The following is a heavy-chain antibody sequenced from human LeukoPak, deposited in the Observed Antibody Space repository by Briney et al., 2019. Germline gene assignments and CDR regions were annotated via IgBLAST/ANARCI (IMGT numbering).Heavy chain of an antibody. CDR3: ARELYGDYVFDY. CDR2: ISSSGSTI. V-gene: IGHV3-11*04. Sequence: PGGSLRLSCAASGFTFSDYYMSWIRQAPGKGLGWVSYISSSGSTIYYADSVKGRFSISRDNAKNSLYLQMNSLRDEDTAVYYCARELYGDYVFDYWGQGTLVTVSS. CDR1: GFTFSDYY. J-gene: IGHJ4*02. D-gene: IGHD4-17*01.